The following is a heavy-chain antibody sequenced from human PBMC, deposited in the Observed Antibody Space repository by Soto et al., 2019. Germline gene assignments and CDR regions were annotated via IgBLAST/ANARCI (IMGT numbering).Heavy chain of an antibody. CDR2: IYHSGMT. CDR1: GGSISTGGYY. D-gene: IGHD4-17*01. Sequence: QVQLQESGPGLVKPSQTLSLTCTVSGGSISTGGYYWSWIRQHPGRGLEWIGYIYHSGMTFSNPSPQSRGAISIDTSKNKCSLKLSSVTAADTAVYFCATVRWALHDAFDIWGQGTMVSASS. CDR3: ATVRWALHDAFDI. J-gene: IGHJ3*02. V-gene: IGHV4-31*03.